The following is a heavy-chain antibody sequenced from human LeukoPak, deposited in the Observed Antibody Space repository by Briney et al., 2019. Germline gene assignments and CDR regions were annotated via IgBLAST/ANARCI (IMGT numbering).Heavy chain of an antibody. CDR2: ISSSGSLI. Sequence: GGSLRLSCAASEFTFSTSGMNWVRQAPGKGLEWVSFISSSGSLIYYADSIKGRFTISRDNTKNSLHLQINSLRAEDTAVYYCARGHFHGMDVWGLGTTVTVSS. V-gene: IGHV3-48*03. J-gene: IGHJ6*02. CDR3: ARGHFHGMDV. CDR1: EFTFSTSG.